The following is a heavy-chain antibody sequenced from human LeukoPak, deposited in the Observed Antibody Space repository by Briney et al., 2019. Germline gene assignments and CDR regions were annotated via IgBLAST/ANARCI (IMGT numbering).Heavy chain of an antibody. D-gene: IGHD3-9*01. J-gene: IGHJ4*02. Sequence: GGSLRLSCAASGFTFSSYAMSWVRQAPGKGLEWVSAISGSGGSTYYADSVKGRFTISRDNADNSLYLQMNDLRADDTAVYYCARTRGDWFLDSWGQGTLVSVSS. CDR2: ISGSGGST. V-gene: IGHV3-23*01. CDR3: ARTRGDWFLDS. CDR1: GFTFSSYA.